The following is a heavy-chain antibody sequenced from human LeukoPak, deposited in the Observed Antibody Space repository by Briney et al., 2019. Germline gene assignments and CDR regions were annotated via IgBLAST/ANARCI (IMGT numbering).Heavy chain of an antibody. CDR2: INHSGVT. CDR3: ARGRSLNCRSPSCYDFDY. CDR1: GGSFSDYY. J-gene: IGHJ4*02. Sequence: SETLSLTCAVSGGSFSDYYWSWIPQPPGKGLEWIGEINHSGVTNYNPSLKSRVSISVDTSKNQFSLRLSSVTAAVTAVYYCARGRSLNCRSPSCYDFDYWAQGTLVTVSS. D-gene: IGHD2-2*01. V-gene: IGHV4-34*01.